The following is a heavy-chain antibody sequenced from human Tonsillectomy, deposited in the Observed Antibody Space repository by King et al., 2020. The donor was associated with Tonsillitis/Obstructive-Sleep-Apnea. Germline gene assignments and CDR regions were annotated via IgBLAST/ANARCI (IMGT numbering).Heavy chain of an antibody. CDR3: AGEGSTGWFDY. CDR1: GGSFSGYY. CDR2: VHHSGST. V-gene: IGHV4-34*01. D-gene: IGHD6-19*01. J-gene: IGHJ4*02. Sequence: VQLQQWGAGLLKPSETLSLTCAVYGGSFSGYYWSWVRQPPGKGLEWIGEVHHSGSTNYNPSLKSRVTISVDTSKNQFSLKLRSVTAADTAVYYCAGEGSTGWFDYWGQGTLVTVSS.